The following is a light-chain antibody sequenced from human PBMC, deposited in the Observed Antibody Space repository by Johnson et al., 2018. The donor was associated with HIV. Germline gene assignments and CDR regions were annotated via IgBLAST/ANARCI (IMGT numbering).Light chain of an antibody. Sequence: QSVLTQPPSVSAAPGQKVTISCSGSSSNIGNNYVSWYQQLPGTAPKLLVYENIKRPSGIPDRFSGSKSGTSATLGIDGLQTGDEADYYCGTWDSSLSANVFGTGTKVTVL. J-gene: IGLJ1*01. CDR3: GTWDSSLSANV. V-gene: IGLV1-51*02. CDR1: SSNIGNNY. CDR2: ENI.